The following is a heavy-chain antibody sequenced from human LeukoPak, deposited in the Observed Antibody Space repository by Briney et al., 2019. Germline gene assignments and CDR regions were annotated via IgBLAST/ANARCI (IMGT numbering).Heavy chain of an antibody. V-gene: IGHV1-46*01. CDR1: GYTFTSYY. CDR3: ARAMRVKTYQFDP. J-gene: IGHJ5*02. D-gene: IGHD2-2*01. Sequence: ASVKVSCKASGYTFTSYYMHWVRQAPGQGLEWMGIINPSGGSTSYAQKFQGRVTMTRDMSTSTVYMEMSSLRSEDTAVYYCARAMRVKTYQFDPSGQGTLVTVSS. CDR2: INPSGGST.